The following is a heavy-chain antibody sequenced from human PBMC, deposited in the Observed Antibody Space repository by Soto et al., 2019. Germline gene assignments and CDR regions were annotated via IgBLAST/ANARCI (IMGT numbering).Heavy chain of an antibody. CDR2: ISPYNGDT. CDR1: GYTFTSYG. V-gene: IGHV1-18*01. CDR3: VRDASNGYRGWWDP. Sequence: QVQLVQSGTELKKPGASVMVSCKTSGYTFTSYGISWVRQAPGQGPEWMGLISPYNGDTIYARKFQGRVIVTADTATRTVYLELRSLRSDDTAVYYCVRDASNGYRGWWDPWGQGTLVTVSS. D-gene: IGHD5-18*01. J-gene: IGHJ5*02.